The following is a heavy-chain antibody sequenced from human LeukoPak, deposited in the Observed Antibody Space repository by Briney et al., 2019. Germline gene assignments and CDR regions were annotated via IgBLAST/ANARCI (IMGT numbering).Heavy chain of an antibody. CDR3: ARRYQLLGNAFDY. Sequence: GASLRLSCAASGFTFSSYALSWVRQAPGKGLEWVSAINNIGDSTYYADSVKGRFTISRDNSKNTLYLQMNSLRAEDTAVYYCARRYQLLGNAFDYWGQGTLVTVSS. J-gene: IGHJ4*02. D-gene: IGHD2-2*01. CDR1: GFTFSSYA. CDR2: INNIGDST. V-gene: IGHV3-23*01.